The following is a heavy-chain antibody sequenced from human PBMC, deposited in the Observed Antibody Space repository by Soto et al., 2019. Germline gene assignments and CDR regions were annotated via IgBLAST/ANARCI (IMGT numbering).Heavy chain of an antibody. D-gene: IGHD2-15*01. V-gene: IGHV4-31*03. J-gene: IGHJ5*02. CDR1: GGSISSGGYC. CDR3: ARGHCSGGSCYSQSPPDWSDP. Sequence: SETLSLTCTVSGGSISSGGYCWSWIRQHPGKGLEWIGYIYYSGSTYYNPSLKSRVTISVDTSKNQFSLKLSSVTAADTAVYYCARGHCSGGSCYSQSPPDWSDPWGQGTLVTVSS. CDR2: IYYSGST.